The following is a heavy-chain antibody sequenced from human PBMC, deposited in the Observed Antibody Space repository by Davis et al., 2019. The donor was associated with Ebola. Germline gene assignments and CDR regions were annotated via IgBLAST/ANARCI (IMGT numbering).Heavy chain of an antibody. CDR2: ISYDGSNK. CDR1: GFTFSNYG. Sequence: GGSLRLSCAASGFTFSNYGMHWVRQAPGKGLEWVAVISYDGSNKYYADSVKGRFTISRDNSKNTLYLQMNSLRAEDTAVYYCASFSMTRFDYWGQGTLVTVSS. J-gene: IGHJ4*02. D-gene: IGHD2/OR15-2a*01. V-gene: IGHV3-30*03. CDR3: ASFSMTRFDY.